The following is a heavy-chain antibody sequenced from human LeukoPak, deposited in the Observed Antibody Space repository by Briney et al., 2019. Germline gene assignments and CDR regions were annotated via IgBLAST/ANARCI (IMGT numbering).Heavy chain of an antibody. J-gene: IGHJ4*02. V-gene: IGHV3-23*01. CDR2: ISGSGGST. CDR3: AGRSGSNDY. CDR1: GFTFSSYA. Sequence: QPGGSLRLSCAASGFTFSSYAMSWVRQAPGKGLEWVSAISGSGGSTYYADSVKGRFTISRDNSKNTLYLQMNSLRPEDTAMYYCAGRSGSNDYWGQGTLVTVSS. D-gene: IGHD3-10*01.